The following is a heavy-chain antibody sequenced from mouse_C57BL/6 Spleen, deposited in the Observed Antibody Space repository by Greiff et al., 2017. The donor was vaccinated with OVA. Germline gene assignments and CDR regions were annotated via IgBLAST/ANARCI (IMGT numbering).Heavy chain of an antibody. CDR2: IYYSGTI. J-gene: IGHJ2*01. Sequence: EVQLQESGPGLVKPSQTVFLTCTVTGISITTGNYRWSWIRQFPGNKLEWIGYIYYSGTITYNPSLTSRTTITRDTPKNQFFLEMNSLTAEDTATYYCALAIYDYDGGGFDYWGQGTTLTVSS. D-gene: IGHD2-4*01. CDR3: ALAIYDYDGGGFDY. CDR1: GISITTGNYR. V-gene: IGHV3-5*01.